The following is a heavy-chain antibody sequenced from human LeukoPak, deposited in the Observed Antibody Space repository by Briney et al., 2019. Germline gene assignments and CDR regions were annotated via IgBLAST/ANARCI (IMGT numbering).Heavy chain of an antibody. J-gene: IGHJ4*02. V-gene: IGHV3-7*04. Sequence: PGGSLRLSCAASGFTFSSYWMSWVRQAPGKGLEWEAYIKQDGSEKFYVDSVKGRFTISRDNAKNSLYLQMNSLRAGDTAVYYCARGALPEDIVVVVAADGDTFDYWGQGTLVTVSS. CDR2: IKQDGSEK. D-gene: IGHD2-15*01. CDR1: GFTFSSYW. CDR3: ARGALPEDIVVVVAADGDTFDY.